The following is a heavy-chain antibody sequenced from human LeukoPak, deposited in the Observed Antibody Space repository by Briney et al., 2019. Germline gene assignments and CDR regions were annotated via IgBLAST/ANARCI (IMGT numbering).Heavy chain of an antibody. CDR1: GGSFSGYY. D-gene: IGHD3-22*01. CDR3: AREVDDSSGYSPYYYMDV. CDR2: INHSGST. Sequence: SETLSLTCAVYGGSFSGYYWSWIRQPPGKGLEWIGEINHSGSTNYNPSLKSRVTISVDTSKNQFSLKLSSVTAADTAVYYCAREVDDSSGYSPYYYMDVWGKGTTVTVSS. V-gene: IGHV4-34*01. J-gene: IGHJ6*03.